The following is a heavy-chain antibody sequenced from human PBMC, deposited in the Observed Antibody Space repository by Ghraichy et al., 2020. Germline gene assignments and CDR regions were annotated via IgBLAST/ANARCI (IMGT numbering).Heavy chain of an antibody. CDR3: ARLKEDTAKGYFDY. CDR1: GGSISSSSYY. Sequence: SETLSLTCTVSGGSISSSSYYWGWIRQPPGKGLEWIGNIFYSGSAYYSPSLKSRVTTSVDTSKNQFSLKLTSVTAADTAVYYCARLKEDTAKGYFDYWCQGTLVTVSS. V-gene: IGHV4-39*01. D-gene: IGHD5-18*01. J-gene: IGHJ4*02. CDR2: IFYSGSA.